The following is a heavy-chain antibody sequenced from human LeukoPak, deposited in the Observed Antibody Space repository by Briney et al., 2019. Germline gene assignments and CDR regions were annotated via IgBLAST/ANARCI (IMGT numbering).Heavy chain of an antibody. CDR1: GYTFTSYG. Sequence: ASVKVSCKASGYTFTSYGISWVRQAPGQGLEWMGWISACNGNTNYAQKLQGRVTMTTDTSTSTAYMELRSLRSDDTAVYYCARCGYSSSWYHYYFDYWGQGTLVTVSS. V-gene: IGHV1-18*01. CDR2: ISACNGNT. D-gene: IGHD6-13*01. J-gene: IGHJ4*02. CDR3: ARCGYSSSWYHYYFDY.